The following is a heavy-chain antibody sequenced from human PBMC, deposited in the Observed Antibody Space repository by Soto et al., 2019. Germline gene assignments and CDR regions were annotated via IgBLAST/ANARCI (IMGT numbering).Heavy chain of an antibody. J-gene: IGHJ5*02. V-gene: IGHV4-59*01. CDR2: IYYSGST. CDR3: ARDPKGNNWFDP. CDR1: GGSISSYF. Sequence: PSETLCLTCTVSGGSISSYFWSWIRQPPGKGLEWIGYIYYSGSTNYNPSLKSRVTISVDTSKNQFSLKLSSVTAADTAVYYCARDPKGNNWFDPWGQGTLVTVSS.